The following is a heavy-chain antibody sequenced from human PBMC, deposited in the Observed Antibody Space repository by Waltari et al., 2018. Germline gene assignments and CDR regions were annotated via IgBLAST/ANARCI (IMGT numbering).Heavy chain of an antibody. CDR3: ARAPSFHYGVFSVPLTLDY. D-gene: IGHD4-17*01. CDR2: MNHRGSG. V-gene: IGHV4-34*01. CDR1: GESFSDHF. Sequence: QVQLNQWGAGVLKPSETLSLTCAVYGESFSDHFWTWIRQPPGKGLEWIGQMNHRGSGTYNQSLKNRVTISVDTSMNQFSLMMTSLTAADTAVYYCARAPSFHYGVFSVPLTLDYWSQGTMVFVSS. J-gene: IGHJ3*01.